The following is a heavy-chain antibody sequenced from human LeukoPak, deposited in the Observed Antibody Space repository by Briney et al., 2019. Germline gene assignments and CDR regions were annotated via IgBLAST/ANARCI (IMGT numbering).Heavy chain of an antibody. J-gene: IGHJ4*02. V-gene: IGHV4-39*07. Sequence: SETLSLTCTVSGGSISSSSYYWGWIRQPPGKGLEWIGSIYYSGSTYYNPSLKSRVTISVDTSKNQFSLKLGSVTAADTAVYYCARAPEQLVLNRGYLDYWGQGTLVTVSS. CDR3: ARAPEQLVLNRGYLDY. CDR1: GGSISSSSYY. CDR2: IYYSGST. D-gene: IGHD6-13*01.